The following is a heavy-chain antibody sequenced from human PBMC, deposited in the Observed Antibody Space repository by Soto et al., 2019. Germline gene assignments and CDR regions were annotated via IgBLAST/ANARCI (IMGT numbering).Heavy chain of an antibody. D-gene: IGHD3-10*01. J-gene: IGHJ4*02. CDR3: TRAAWFPYLSFY. Sequence: GGSLRLSCAASGFTFSRFELHWVRQAPGKGLEWISYISSSGSTAYYAASVEGRFTISRDNANNSVYLQMDSLRAEDTALYYCTRAAWFPYLSFYWGQGALVTAPQ. CDR2: ISSSGSTA. CDR1: GFTFSRFE. V-gene: IGHV3-48*03.